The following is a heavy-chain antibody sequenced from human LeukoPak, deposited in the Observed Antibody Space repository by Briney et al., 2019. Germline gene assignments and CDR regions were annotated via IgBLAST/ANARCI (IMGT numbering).Heavy chain of an antibody. CDR3: ARGPYPDY. Sequence: GGSLRLSCAGSRFTFSNYGFSSYVMSWVRQAPGKGLEWVSSINSGNSNIYYADSVKGRFTISRDNAKNLLYLQMNSLRAEDTAVYYCARGPYPDYWGQGTLVTVSS. CDR1: RFTFSNYGFSSYV. CDR2: INSGNSNI. V-gene: IGHV3-21*01. J-gene: IGHJ4*02.